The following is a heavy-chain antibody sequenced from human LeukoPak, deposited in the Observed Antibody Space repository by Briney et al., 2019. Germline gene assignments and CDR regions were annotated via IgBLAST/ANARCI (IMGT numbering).Heavy chain of an antibody. CDR2: ISGTGYTT. CDR3: AKHPSLTTWDPIDY. Sequence: PGGSLRLSCAASKFTFSNYALSWVRQAPGKGLDWVSTISGTGYTTYYADSLKGRFTISRDNSKSTVYLQMYSLRAEDTAVYYCAKHPSLTTWDPIDYWGQGTLVTVSS. J-gene: IGHJ4*02. V-gene: IGHV3-23*01. CDR1: KFTFSNYA. D-gene: IGHD4-17*01.